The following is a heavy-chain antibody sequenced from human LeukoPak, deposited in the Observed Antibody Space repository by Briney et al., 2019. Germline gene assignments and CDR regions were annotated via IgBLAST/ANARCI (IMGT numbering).Heavy chain of an antibody. Sequence: GGSLRLSCAGAGFTFSNYGMHWVRQAPGKGLEWVAVISYEGGTTYYADSVKGRFTISRDNSRNTLFLQMDSLRPEDTAVYYCAGGGAARISTWYDNWGQGTLVTVSS. CDR2: ISYEGGTT. D-gene: IGHD6-13*01. CDR3: AGGGAARISTWYDN. V-gene: IGHV3-30*03. CDR1: GFTFSNYG. J-gene: IGHJ4*02.